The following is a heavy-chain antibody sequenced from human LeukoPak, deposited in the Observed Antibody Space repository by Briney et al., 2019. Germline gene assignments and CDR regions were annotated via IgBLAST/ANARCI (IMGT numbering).Heavy chain of an antibody. V-gene: IGHV4-34*01. J-gene: IGHJ5*02. CDR2: INHSGST. CDR1: GGSFSGYY. CDR3: ARGRVDSSGYTGFDP. D-gene: IGHD3-22*01. Sequence: SETLSLTCAVYGGSFSGYYWSWIRQPPGKGLEWIGEINHSGSTNYNPSLKSRVTISVDTSKNQFSLKLSSVTAADTAVYYCARGRVDSSGYTGFDPWGQGTLVTASS.